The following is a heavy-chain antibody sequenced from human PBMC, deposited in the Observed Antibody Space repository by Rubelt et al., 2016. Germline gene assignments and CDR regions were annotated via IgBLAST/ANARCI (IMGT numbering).Heavy chain of an antibody. CDR1: GYSFTDYG. V-gene: IGHV1-18*01. Sequence: GASVTVSCKASGYSFTDYGITWVRQAPGQGLEWMGWISGYKGNTNYAQKFKGRVTLTTDTSTTTAYLEMRSLRPDDSAVYFCAGLPSDCSFTGCYYVWWGQGTLVTVSS. CDR3: AGLPSDCSFTGCYYVW. CDR2: ISGYKGNT. J-gene: IGHJ1*01. D-gene: IGHD3-10*01.